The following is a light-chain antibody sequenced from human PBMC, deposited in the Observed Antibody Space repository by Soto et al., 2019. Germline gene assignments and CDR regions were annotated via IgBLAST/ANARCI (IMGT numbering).Light chain of an antibody. J-gene: IGKJ3*01. CDR2: DAS. CDR1: QSVSSY. Sequence: EIVLTQSPATLSLSPGERATLSCRASQSVSSYLVWYQQKPGQAPRLLIYDASNRATGIPARFSGSGSRTDFTLTISSLEPEDFATYYCQQYKNYPFTFGPGT. V-gene: IGKV3-11*01. CDR3: QQYKNYPFT.